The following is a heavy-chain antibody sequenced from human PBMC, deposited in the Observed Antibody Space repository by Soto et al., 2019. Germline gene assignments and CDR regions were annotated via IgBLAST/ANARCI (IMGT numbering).Heavy chain of an antibody. J-gene: IGHJ6*02. CDR3: ARGRWLRPTNYYYGMDV. Sequence: ASVKVSCKASGYTFTSYGISWVRQAPGQGLEWMGWISAYNGNTNYAQKLQGRVTMTTDTSTSTAYMELRSLRSDDTAVYYCARGRWLRPTNYYYGMDVWGQGTTVTVSS. D-gene: IGHD5-12*01. V-gene: IGHV1-18*01. CDR1: GYTFTSYG. CDR2: ISAYNGNT.